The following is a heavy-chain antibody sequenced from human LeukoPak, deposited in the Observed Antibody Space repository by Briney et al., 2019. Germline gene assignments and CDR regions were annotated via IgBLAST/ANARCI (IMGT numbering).Heavy chain of an antibody. Sequence: ASVKVSCKVSGYTLTELSMYWVRQAPGKGLEWMGGFDPEDGETIYAQKFQGRVTMTEDTSTDTAYMELSSLRSEDTAVYYCATRTFWSGSYYYYMDVWGKGTTVTVSS. D-gene: IGHD3-3*01. CDR2: FDPEDGET. CDR3: ATRTFWSGSYYYYMDV. CDR1: GYTLTELS. J-gene: IGHJ6*03. V-gene: IGHV1-24*01.